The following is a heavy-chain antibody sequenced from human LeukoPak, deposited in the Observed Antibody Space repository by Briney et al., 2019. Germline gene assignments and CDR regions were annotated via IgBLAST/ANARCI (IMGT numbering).Heavy chain of an antibody. J-gene: IGHJ4*02. CDR1: GFTFSSYA. Sequence: GRSLRLSCAASGFTFSSYAMHWVRQAPGKGLEWVAVISYDGSNKYYADSVKGRFTISRDSSKNTLYLQMNSLRAEDTAVYYCARDTAAAMEYWGQGTLVTVSS. D-gene: IGHD6-13*01. V-gene: IGHV3-30-3*01. CDR2: ISYDGSNK. CDR3: ARDTAAAMEY.